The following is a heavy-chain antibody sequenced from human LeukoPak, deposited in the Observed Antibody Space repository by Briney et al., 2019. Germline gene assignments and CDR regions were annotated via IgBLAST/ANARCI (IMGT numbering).Heavy chain of an antibody. Sequence: GASVKVSCKASGYTFTGYYMHWVRQAPGQGLEWMGWINPNSGGTNYAQKFKGRVTMTRDTSISTAYMELSRLRSDDTAVYYCASRIVPASHWFFDIWGRGTLVTVSS. J-gene: IGHJ2*01. CDR2: INPNSGGT. CDR3: ASRIVPASHWFFDI. V-gene: IGHV1-2*02. D-gene: IGHD2-2*01. CDR1: GYTFTGYY.